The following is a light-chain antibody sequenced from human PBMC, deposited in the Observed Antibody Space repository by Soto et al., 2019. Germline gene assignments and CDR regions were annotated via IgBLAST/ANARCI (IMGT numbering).Light chain of an antibody. CDR3: CICTGSSWV. CDR2: DVS. CDR1: FRDINTYNF. Sequence: QSALTQPASVSGSPGQSITISCTGTFRDINTYNFVSWFRQHPGKAPKLMIYDVSSRPSGVSDRFSGSKSGKPASLTISGLQADDESDYSCCICTGSSWVFGGGTKLTVL. V-gene: IGLV2-14*01. J-gene: IGLJ3*02.